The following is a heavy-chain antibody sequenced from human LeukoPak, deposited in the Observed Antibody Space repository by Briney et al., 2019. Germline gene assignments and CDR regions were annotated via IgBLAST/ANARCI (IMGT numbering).Heavy chain of an antibody. Sequence: GESLKISCKGSGYSFTSYWVGWVRQMPGKGLEWMGIIYPGDSDTRYSPSFQGQVTISADKSISTAYLQWSSLRASDTAMYYCARQDSSDRHPFDYWGQGTLVTVSS. J-gene: IGHJ4*02. D-gene: IGHD6-19*01. CDR2: IYPGDSDT. CDR3: ARQDSSDRHPFDY. V-gene: IGHV5-51*01. CDR1: GYSFTSYW.